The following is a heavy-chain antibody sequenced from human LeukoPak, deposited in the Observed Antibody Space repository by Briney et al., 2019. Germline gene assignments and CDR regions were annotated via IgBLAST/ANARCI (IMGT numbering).Heavy chain of an antibody. CDR1: GFTLSSYG. CDR3: AKTAIFGVVIYYFDY. V-gene: IGHV3-33*06. J-gene: IGHJ4*02. Sequence: GRSLRLSCAASGFTLSSYGMHWARQAPGKGLEWVAVIWYDSSNKYYADSVKGRFTISRDNSKNTLYLQMNSLRAEDTAVYYCAKTAIFGVVIYYFDYWGQGTLVTVSS. CDR2: IWYDSSNK. D-gene: IGHD3-3*01.